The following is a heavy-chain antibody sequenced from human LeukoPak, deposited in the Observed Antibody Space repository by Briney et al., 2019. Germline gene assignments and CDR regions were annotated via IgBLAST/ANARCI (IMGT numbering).Heavy chain of an antibody. Sequence: PGGSLRLSCAASGFTFSSYAMSWVRQAPGKGLEWVSAISGSGGSTYYADSAKGRFTISRDNSKNTLYLQMNNLRAEDTAVYYCAKARTQNYYDSSGEFDYWGQGTLVTVSS. CDR1: GFTFSSYA. J-gene: IGHJ4*02. D-gene: IGHD3-22*01. CDR3: AKARTQNYYDSSGEFDY. V-gene: IGHV3-23*01. CDR2: ISGSGGST.